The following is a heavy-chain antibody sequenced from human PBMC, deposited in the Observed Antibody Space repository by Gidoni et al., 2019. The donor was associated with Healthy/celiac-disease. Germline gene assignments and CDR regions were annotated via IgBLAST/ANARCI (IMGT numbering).Heavy chain of an antibody. J-gene: IGHJ3*02. CDR2: ISYDGSNK. V-gene: IGHV3-30*03. Sequence: LEWVAVISYDGSNKYYADSVKGRFTISRDNSKNTLYLQMNSLRAEDTAVYYCATDIVVVPAASIDAFDIWGQGTMVTVSS. CDR3: ATDIVVVPAASIDAFDI. D-gene: IGHD2-2*01.